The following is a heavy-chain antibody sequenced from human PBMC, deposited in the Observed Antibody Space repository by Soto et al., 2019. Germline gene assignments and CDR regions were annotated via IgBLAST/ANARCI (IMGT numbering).Heavy chain of an antibody. J-gene: IGHJ4*02. V-gene: IGHV4-59*01. Sequence: QVQLQESGPGLVKPSETLSLTCTVSGGSISSYYWSWIRQPPGRGLEWIGYISYSGSTNYNPSLKSRVTISVDTSTNQFPLRLSSVTAADTAVYYCARATPVFYYSSSWSLDYWGQGTLVTVSS. D-gene: IGHD6-13*01. CDR1: GGSISSYY. CDR3: ARATPVFYYSSSWSLDY. CDR2: ISYSGST.